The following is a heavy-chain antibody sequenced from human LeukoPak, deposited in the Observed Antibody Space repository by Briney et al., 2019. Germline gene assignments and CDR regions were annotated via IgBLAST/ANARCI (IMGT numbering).Heavy chain of an antibody. CDR1: GGSFSGYY. CDR3: ARRGSSIQYYFDY. J-gene: IGHJ4*02. CDR2: INHSGST. D-gene: IGHD6-13*01. Sequence: SSETLSLTCAVYGGSFSGYYWSWIRQPPGKGLEWIGEINHSGSTNYNPSLKSRVTISVDTSKNQFSLKLSSVTAADTAVYYCARRGSSIQYYFDYWGRGTLVTVSS. V-gene: IGHV4-34*01.